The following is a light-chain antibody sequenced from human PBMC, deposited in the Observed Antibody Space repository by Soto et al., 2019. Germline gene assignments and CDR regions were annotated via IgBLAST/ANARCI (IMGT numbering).Light chain of an antibody. Sequence: DIQMTQSPSSLSASLGDRVTITCRASQTISSSLAWYQQKPGKAPKVLIYKASTLKSGVPSRFSGSGSGTEFTLTISSLQPDDFATYYCQHYNSYSEAFGQGTKVDIK. CDR3: QHYNSYSEA. CDR1: QTISSS. J-gene: IGKJ1*01. CDR2: KAS. V-gene: IGKV1-5*03.